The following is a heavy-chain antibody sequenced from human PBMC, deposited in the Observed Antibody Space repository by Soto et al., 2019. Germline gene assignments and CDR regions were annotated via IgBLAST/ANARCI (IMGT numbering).Heavy chain of an antibody. CDR1: GGSISNYY. D-gene: IGHD2-2*01. V-gene: IGHV4-59*01. CDR2: IYYSGST. Sequence: QVQLQESGPRLVKPSETLSLTCIVSGGSISNYYWSWIRQPPGNGLEWIGYIYYSGSTNYNPSLQSRVTISVDTSKNQFSLKLSSVTAADTAVYYCARAVLPATAPFDYWGQGTLVTVSS. J-gene: IGHJ4*02. CDR3: ARAVLPATAPFDY.